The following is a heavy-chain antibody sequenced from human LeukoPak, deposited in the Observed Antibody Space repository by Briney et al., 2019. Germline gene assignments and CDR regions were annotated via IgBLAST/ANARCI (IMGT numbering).Heavy chain of an antibody. CDR1: GGSISNYY. V-gene: IGHV4-59*12. J-gene: IGHJ6*02. Sequence: PSETLSLTCTVSGGSISNYYWSWIRQPPGKGLEWIAYIHYSGGTNYNPSLKSRVTISVDTSKNQFSLRLGSVTAADTAVYYCARDNEQWLPYYYYYGMDVWGQGTTVTVSS. CDR2: IHYSGGT. D-gene: IGHD6-19*01. CDR3: ARDNEQWLPYYYYYGMDV.